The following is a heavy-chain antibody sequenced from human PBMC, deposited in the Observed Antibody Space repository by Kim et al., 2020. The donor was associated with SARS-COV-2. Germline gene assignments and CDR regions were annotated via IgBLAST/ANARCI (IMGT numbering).Heavy chain of an antibody. CDR3: ARDAYGVRGVNFDY. V-gene: IGHV3-30*01. J-gene: IGHJ4*02. D-gene: IGHD3-10*01. Sequence: ADSVKGPFTISRDNSKNTLYLQMNGLRAEDTAVYYCARDAYGVRGVNFDYWGQGTLVTVSS.